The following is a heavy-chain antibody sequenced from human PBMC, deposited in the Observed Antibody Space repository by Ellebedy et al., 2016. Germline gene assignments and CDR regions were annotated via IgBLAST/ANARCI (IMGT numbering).Heavy chain of an antibody. V-gene: IGHV1-3*01. CDR1: GYPFTSYV. Sequence: ASVKVSCXASGYPFTSYVMNWMRQAPGQGLEWMGWINAANGNTKYSQKFQGRVTITRDTSASTAYMELSSLRSEDTAVYYCARDLRLSSGSMDYWGQGTLVTVSS. CDR2: INAANGNT. J-gene: IGHJ4*02. D-gene: IGHD2/OR15-2a*01. CDR3: ARDLRLSSGSMDY.